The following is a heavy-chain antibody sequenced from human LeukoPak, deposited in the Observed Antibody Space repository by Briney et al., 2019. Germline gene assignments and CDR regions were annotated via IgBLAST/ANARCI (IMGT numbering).Heavy chain of an antibody. CDR2: ISTHNGNT. J-gene: IGHJ6*02. CDR3: ASTQSYGDYVRHYYYYYGMDV. D-gene: IGHD4-17*01. V-gene: IGHV1-18*01. CDR1: GYSFTEHG. Sequence: ASVKVSCKASGYSFTEHGIAWVRQAPGQGLEWMGWISTHNGNTNYTQKFQDRVTMTTDSSTNTAYMELSSLRSEDTAVYYCASTQSYGDYVRHYYYYYGMDVWGQGTTVTVSS.